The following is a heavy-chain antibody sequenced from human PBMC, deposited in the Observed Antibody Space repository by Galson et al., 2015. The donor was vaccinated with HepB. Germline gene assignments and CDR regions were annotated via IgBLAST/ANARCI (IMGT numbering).Heavy chain of an antibody. CDR3: AKEGLLGYFDS. CDR2: ISGSGAVT. J-gene: IGHJ4*02. D-gene: IGHD7-27*01. CDR1: GFTFSSNA. V-gene: IGHV3-23*01. Sequence: SLRLSCAASGFTFSSNAMGWVRQAPGKGLDWVSTISGSGAVTYYADSVKGRFTISRDISKNTLDLQMSSLRAEDTAIYYCAKEGLLGYFDSWGQGILVTVTS.